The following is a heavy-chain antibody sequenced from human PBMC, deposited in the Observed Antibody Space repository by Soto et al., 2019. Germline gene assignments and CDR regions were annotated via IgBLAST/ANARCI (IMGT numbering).Heavy chain of an antibody. CDR3: ARCDYDSSGYYVGNFQH. Sequence: SGPTLVTPTPTLPLTCTFSGFSLSTSGMCVSWIRQPPGKAMEWLALIDWGDDKYYSRSLKTRLTISKDTSKNQVVLTVTNMDPVATATYYCARCDYDSSGYYVGNFQHWGQGTLVTVSS. J-gene: IGHJ1*01. D-gene: IGHD3-22*01. CDR2: IDWGDDK. V-gene: IGHV2-70*01. CDR1: GFSLSTSGMC.